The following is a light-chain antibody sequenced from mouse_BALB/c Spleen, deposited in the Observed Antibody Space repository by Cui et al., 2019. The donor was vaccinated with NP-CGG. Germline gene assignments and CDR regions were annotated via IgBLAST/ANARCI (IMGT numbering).Light chain of an antibody. CDR3: ALWYSNHWV. V-gene: IGLV1*01. J-gene: IGLJ1*01. CDR1: TGAVTTSNY. CDR2: GTN. Sequence: QAVVTQDSALTTSPGETVTLTCRSITGAVTTSNYANWVQEKPDHLFTGLIGGTNNRVPGVPARFSGSLIGDKAALTITGAQTEDEAKYFCALWYSNHWVFGGGTKLTVL.